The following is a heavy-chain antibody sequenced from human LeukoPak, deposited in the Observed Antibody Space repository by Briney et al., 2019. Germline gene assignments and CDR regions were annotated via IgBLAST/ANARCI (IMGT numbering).Heavy chain of an antibody. CDR2: ISSNGGST. J-gene: IGHJ4*02. Sequence: GGSLRLSCAASGFTFSSYAMHWVRQAPGKGLEYVSTISSNGGSTYYANSVKGRFTISRDNSKNTLYLQMGSLRAEDMAVYYCARGGYCSSSSCYGADYWGQGAQVTVSS. CDR3: ARGGYCSSSSCYGADY. V-gene: IGHV3-64*01. D-gene: IGHD2-2*01. CDR1: GFTFSSYA.